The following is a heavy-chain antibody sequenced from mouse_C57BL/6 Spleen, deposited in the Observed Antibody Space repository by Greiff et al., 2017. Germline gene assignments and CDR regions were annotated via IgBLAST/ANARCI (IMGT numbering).Heavy chain of an antibody. CDR1: GYTFTNYW. J-gene: IGHJ4*01. Sequence: QVQLQQSGAELVRPGTSVKMSCKASGYTFTNYWIGWAKQRPGHGLEWIGDIYPGGGYTNYNEKFKGKATLTADKSSSTAYMQFSSLTSEDSAIYYCARLEYGSSYGAMDYWGQGTSGTVSS. D-gene: IGHD1-1*01. CDR3: ARLEYGSSYGAMDY. V-gene: IGHV1-63*01. CDR2: IYPGGGYT.